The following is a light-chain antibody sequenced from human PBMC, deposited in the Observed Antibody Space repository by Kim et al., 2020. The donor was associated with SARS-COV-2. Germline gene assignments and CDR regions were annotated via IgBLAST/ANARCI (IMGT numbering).Light chain of an antibody. Sequence: QSALTQPRSVSGSLGQSVTISCTGTRNDIGAYIYVSWYRQYPGTAPKVVMYDVNMRPSGIPDRFSGSRSGNTASLTISGLQADDEADYYCCAYAGTDSLVVFGGGTQLTVL. CDR1: RNDIGAYIY. J-gene: IGLJ3*02. CDR3: CAYAGTDSLVV. CDR2: DVN. V-gene: IGLV2-11*01.